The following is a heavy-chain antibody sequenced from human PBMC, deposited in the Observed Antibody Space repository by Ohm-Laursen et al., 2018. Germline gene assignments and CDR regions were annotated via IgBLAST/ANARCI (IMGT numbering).Heavy chain of an antibody. V-gene: IGHV3-23*01. J-gene: IGHJ3*02. CDR3: AKEGSGYYYGPLDI. D-gene: IGHD3-22*01. CDR1: GFIFSSYA. Sequence: GSLRLSCTASGFIFSSYAMSWVRQAPGKGLEWVSTTSYSGGSTYYADSVKGRFTISRDNSKNTLYLQMNSLRAEDTAVYYCAKEGSGYYYGPLDIWGQGTMVTVSS. CDR2: TSYSGGST.